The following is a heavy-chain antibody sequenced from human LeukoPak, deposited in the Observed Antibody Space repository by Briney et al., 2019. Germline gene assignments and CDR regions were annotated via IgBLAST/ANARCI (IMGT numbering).Heavy chain of an antibody. CDR1: GFTFRYFG. CDR2: ISYDGNKK. D-gene: IGHD1-1*01. J-gene: IGHJ4*02. Sequence: GRSLRLSCAVSGFTFRYFGMHWVRQAPGKGLEWVSKISYDGNKKNYADSVKGRFTISRDNSNSTLYLEVNSLTTDDTAIYYCAKDHGTPGDYFDYWGQGALVSVSS. CDR3: AKDHGTPGDYFDY. V-gene: IGHV3-30*18.